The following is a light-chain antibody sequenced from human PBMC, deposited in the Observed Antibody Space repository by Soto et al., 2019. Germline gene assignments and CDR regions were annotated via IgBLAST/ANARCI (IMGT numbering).Light chain of an antibody. CDR1: QSVSSSY. J-gene: IGKJ1*01. V-gene: IGKV3D-7*01. Sequence: PGERVTLSCRASQSVSSSYLTWYQQKPGQAPRLLIYGASTRATSIPARFSGSGSGTDFTLTISSLQPEDFAVYYCQQDYNLPQAPWTFGQGTKVEIK. CDR2: GAS. CDR3: QQDYNLPQAPWT.